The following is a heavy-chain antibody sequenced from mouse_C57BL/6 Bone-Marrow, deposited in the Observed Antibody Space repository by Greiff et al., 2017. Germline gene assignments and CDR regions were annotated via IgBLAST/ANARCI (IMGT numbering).Heavy chain of an antibody. CDR3: GNYYAMDY. J-gene: IGHJ4*01. Sequence: LQQPGASVKMSCKASGYTFTSYWITWVKQRPGQGLEWIGDIYPGSGSTNYNEKFKSKATLTVDTSSSTAYMQLSSLTSEDSAVYYCGNYYAMDYWGQGTSVTVSS. CDR1: GYTFTSYW. V-gene: IGHV1-55*01. CDR2: IYPGSGST.